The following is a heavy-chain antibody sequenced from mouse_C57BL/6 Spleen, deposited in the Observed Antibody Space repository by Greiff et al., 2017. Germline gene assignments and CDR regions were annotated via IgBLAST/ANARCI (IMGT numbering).Heavy chain of an antibody. J-gene: IGHJ4*01. V-gene: IGHV1-54*01. CDR2: INPGSSGT. Sequence: VQLQQSGAELVRPGTSVKVSCKASGYAFTNYLIEWVKQRPGQGLEWIGVINPGSSGTNDNDKFKGKATLTADKSSSTAYMQLSSLTSEDSAVDFCARGATVDYAMDYWGQGTSVTVSS. CDR1: GYAFTNYL. CDR3: ARGATVDYAMDY. D-gene: IGHD1-1*01.